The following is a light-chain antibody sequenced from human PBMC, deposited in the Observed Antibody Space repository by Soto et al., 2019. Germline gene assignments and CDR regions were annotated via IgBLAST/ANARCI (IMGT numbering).Light chain of an antibody. CDR1: QSVSSSY. Sequence: EVVVTQSPGTLSLSPGEGATPSLRASQSVSSSYLAWYQQKPGQAPRLLIYGASNRATGIPDRFSGSGSGTDFTLTISRLEPEDFAVYYCQQYSSSPLTFGGGTKVDIK. V-gene: IGKV3-20*01. CDR3: QQYSSSPLT. J-gene: IGKJ4*01. CDR2: GAS.